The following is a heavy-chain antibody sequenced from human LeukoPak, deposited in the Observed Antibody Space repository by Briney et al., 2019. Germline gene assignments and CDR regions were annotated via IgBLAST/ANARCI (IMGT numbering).Heavy chain of an antibody. V-gene: IGHV4-34*01. D-gene: IGHD6-6*01. CDR1: GGSFSGYC. CDR2: INHSGST. Sequence: SETLSLTCAVYGGSFSGYCWSWIRQPPGKGLEWIGEINHSGSTNYNPSLKSRVTISVDTSKSQFSLKLSSVTAADTAVYYCARARLGYSSSSLDYWGQGTLVTVSS. CDR3: ARARLGYSSSSLDY. J-gene: IGHJ4*02.